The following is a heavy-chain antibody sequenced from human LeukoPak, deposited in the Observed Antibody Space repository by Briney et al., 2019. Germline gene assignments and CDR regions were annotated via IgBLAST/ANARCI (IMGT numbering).Heavy chain of an antibody. CDR3: ARDAQWLVPEGYYYYMDV. Sequence: GVSLRLSCAGSGFTFSRYNMNWVRQAPGKGLERVSSISSSSSYIYYADSVKGRFTISRDNAQNSLFLQMNSLRAEDTAVYYCARDAQWLVPEGYYYYMDVWGKGTTVTVSS. V-gene: IGHV3-21*01. J-gene: IGHJ6*03. D-gene: IGHD6-19*01. CDR1: GFTFSRYN. CDR2: ISSSSSYI.